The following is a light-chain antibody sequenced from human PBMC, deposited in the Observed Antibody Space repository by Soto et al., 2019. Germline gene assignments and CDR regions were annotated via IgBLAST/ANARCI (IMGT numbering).Light chain of an antibody. CDR2: END. J-gene: IGLJ7*01. CDR3: GSWDNSLSVV. V-gene: IGLV1-51*02. Sequence: QSVLTQPPSVSAAPGQKVTISCSGSSSNIGNNYVFWYQQLPGTAPKLLIYENDKRPSGISDRFSGSNSGASATLDITGLQTGDEADYYCGSWDNSLSVVFGGGNQLTVL. CDR1: SSNIGNNY.